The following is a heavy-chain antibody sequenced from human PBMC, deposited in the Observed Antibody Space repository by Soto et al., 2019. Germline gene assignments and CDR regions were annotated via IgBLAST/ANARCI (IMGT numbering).Heavy chain of an antibody. D-gene: IGHD1-26*01. J-gene: IGHJ4*02. Sequence: QVQLQESGPGLVKPSETLSLTCTVSGGSISSYYWSWIRQPPGKGLEWIGYIYYSGSTNYNPSLKSRVTISVDTSKNQFSLKLSSVTAAATAVYYCAREGLVGATTFDYWGQGTLVTVSS. CDR1: GGSISSYY. CDR2: IYYSGST. V-gene: IGHV4-59*08. CDR3: AREGLVGATTFDY.